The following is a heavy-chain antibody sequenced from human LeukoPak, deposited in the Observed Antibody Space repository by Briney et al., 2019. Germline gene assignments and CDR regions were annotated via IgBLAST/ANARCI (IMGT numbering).Heavy chain of an antibody. D-gene: IGHD2-15*01. CDR1: GYTFTSYD. CDR3: VRVHIVVAGAFDI. J-gene: IGHJ3*02. Sequence: ASVKVSCKASGYTFTSYDINWVRQATGQGLEWMGWMNPNSGNTGYAQKFQGRVTMTRNTSINTAYMELSSLRSEDTAVYYCVRVHIVVAGAFDIWGQGTMVTVSS. V-gene: IGHV1-8*01. CDR2: MNPNSGNT.